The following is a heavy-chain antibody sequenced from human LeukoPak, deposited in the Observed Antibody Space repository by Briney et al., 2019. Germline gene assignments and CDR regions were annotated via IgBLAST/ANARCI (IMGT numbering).Heavy chain of an antibody. CDR1: GFTFSSYS. V-gene: IGHV3-48*01. D-gene: IGHD6-19*01. CDR3: ARAEVAVAGDFDY. J-gene: IGHJ4*02. CDR2: ISSSSSTI. Sequence: GGSLRLSCAASGFTFSSYSMNWVRQAPGKGLEWVSYISSSSSTIYYADSVKGRFTISRDNAKNSLYLQMNSLRAEDKAVYYCARAEVAVAGDFDYWGQGNLVNVSS.